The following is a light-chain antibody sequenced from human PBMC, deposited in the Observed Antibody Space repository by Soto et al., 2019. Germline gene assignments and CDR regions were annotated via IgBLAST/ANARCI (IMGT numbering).Light chain of an antibody. J-gene: IGKJ1*01. V-gene: IGKV1-5*03. CDR3: QQYNSYSLP. CDR1: QSISSW. Sequence: DIQMTQSPSTLSASVGDRVTITCRASQSISSWLAWYQQKPGKAPKLLIYKASSLESGVPSRFSGSGSGTEFTLTISSLQPDDFATYYCQQYNSYSLPFGQGTKVDIK. CDR2: KAS.